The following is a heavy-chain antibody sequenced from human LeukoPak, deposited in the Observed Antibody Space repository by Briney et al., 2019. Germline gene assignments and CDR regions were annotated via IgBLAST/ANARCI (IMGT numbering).Heavy chain of an antibody. Sequence: GGSLRLSCAASGFTFSSYGMHWVRQAPGKGLEWVAVISYDVGKKYYADSVKGRFTISRDNSKNTLYLQMNSLRAEDTAVYYCARAAPYMVRGGVSGSNWFDPWGQGTLVTVSS. J-gene: IGHJ5*02. D-gene: IGHD3-10*01. CDR3: ARAAPYMVRGGVSGSNWFDP. V-gene: IGHV3-30*03. CDR1: GFTFSSYG. CDR2: ISYDVGKK.